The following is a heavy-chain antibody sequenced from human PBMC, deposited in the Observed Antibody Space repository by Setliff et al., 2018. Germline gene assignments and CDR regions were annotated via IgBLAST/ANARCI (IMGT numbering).Heavy chain of an antibody. CDR2: IYPGDSDT. D-gene: IGHD4-17*01. Sequence: GESLTISCKGYGYKFTSNWIAWVRQTPGKGLEWMEFIYPGDSDTKYSPSFRGQVTISADKSVSTAYLQWNSLKASDTAMYYCARNDYGDYGGFDYWGQGTQVTVSS. V-gene: IGHV5-51*01. CDR3: ARNDYGDYGGFDY. J-gene: IGHJ4*02. CDR1: GYKFTSNW.